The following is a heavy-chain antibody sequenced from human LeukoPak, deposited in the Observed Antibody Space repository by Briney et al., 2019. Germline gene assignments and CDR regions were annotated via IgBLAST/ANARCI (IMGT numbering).Heavy chain of an antibody. CDR2: IRYDGSNK. D-gene: IGHD3-10*01. V-gene: IGHV3-30*02. J-gene: IGHJ4*02. Sequence: PGGSLRLSCAASGFTFSSYGMHWVRQAPGKGLEWVAFIRYDGSNKYYADSVKGRFTISRDNSKNTLYLQMNSLRAEDTAVYYCAKGELLWFGEPDFDYWGQGTLVTVSS. CDR1: GFTFSSYG. CDR3: AKGELLWFGEPDFDY.